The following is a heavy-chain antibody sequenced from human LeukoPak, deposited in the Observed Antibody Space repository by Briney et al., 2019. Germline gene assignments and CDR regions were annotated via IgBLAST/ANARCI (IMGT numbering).Heavy chain of an antibody. J-gene: IGHJ3*02. CDR1: GGSFSGYY. CDR3: SRHRGRVRGVIPDAFDI. CDR2: INHSGST. Sequence: PSETLSLTCAVYGGSFSGYYWSWIRQPPGKGLEWIGEINHSGSTNYNPSLKSRVTISVDTSKNQFSLKLSSVTAADTAVYYCSRHRGRVRGVIPDAFDIWGQGTMVTVSS. D-gene: IGHD3-10*01. V-gene: IGHV4-34*01.